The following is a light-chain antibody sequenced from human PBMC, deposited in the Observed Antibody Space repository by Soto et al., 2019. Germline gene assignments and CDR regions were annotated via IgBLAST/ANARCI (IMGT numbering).Light chain of an antibody. J-gene: IGKJ5*01. CDR2: GAS. CDR1: QSVSGN. Sequence: EIVMTQSPATLYVSPGERATLSCRASQSVSGNLAWYQQKPGQAPRLLIYGASTRATGIPARFSGSGSGTELTLTISSLQSEDVAVYYCQQYNNWPPVTFGQGTLLEIK. V-gene: IGKV3D-15*01. CDR3: QQYNNWPPVT.